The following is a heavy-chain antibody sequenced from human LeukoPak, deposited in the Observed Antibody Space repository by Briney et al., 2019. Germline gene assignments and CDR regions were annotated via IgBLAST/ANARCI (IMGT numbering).Heavy chain of an antibody. CDR2: IYSSGST. D-gene: IGHD6-25*01. V-gene: IGHV4-39*01. Sequence: SETLSPTCTVSGDSISTSNSYWGWIRQPPGKGLEWIGSIYSSGSTYYNSSLKSRVTISIDTSKNQVSLKMSSVTAADTAVYYCAKSGGYGLIDYWGQGTLVTVSS. CDR3: AKSGGYGLIDY. J-gene: IGHJ4*01. CDR1: GDSISTSNSY.